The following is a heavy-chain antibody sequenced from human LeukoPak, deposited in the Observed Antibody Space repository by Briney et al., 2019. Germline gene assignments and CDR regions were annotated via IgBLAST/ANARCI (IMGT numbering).Heavy chain of an antibody. Sequence: PGGSLRLSCAASGFPFTIYAMSWVRQAPGKGLEWVSSIGGSSTYYADLVKGRFTISRDTSKNTMDLQMNILRAEDTAVYYCARVGPPAAGRGYWYFDLWGGGTLVTVSS. CDR2: IGGSST. V-gene: IGHV3-23*01. CDR3: ARVGPPAAGRGYWYFDL. D-gene: IGHD6-13*01. CDR1: GFPFTIYA. J-gene: IGHJ2*01.